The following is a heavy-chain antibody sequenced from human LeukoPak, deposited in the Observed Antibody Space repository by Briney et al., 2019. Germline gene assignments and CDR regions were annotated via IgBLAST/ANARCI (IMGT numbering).Heavy chain of an antibody. CDR2: IYYSGST. CDR3: ATDSYYDFWSGYSH. Sequence: SETLSLTCTVSGGSISSYYWSWIRQPPGKGLEWIGYIYYSGSTNYNPSLKSRATISVDTSKNQFSLKLSSVTAADTAVYYCATDSYYDFWSGYSHWGQGTLVTVSS. D-gene: IGHD3-3*01. V-gene: IGHV4-59*01. CDR1: GGSISSYY. J-gene: IGHJ4*02.